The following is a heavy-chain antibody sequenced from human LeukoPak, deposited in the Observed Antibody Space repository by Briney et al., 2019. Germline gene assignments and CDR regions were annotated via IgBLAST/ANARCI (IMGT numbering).Heavy chain of an antibody. CDR1: GFTFSSYA. CDR3: AKAPDYIVFSTFDP. Sequence: GGSLRLSCAASGFTFSSYAMSWVRHAPGKGLEWVSAISGSGGSTYYADSVKGRFTISRDNSKNTLYLQMNSLRAEDTAVYYCAKAPDYIVFSTFDPWGQGTLVTVSS. J-gene: IGHJ5*02. V-gene: IGHV3-23*01. D-gene: IGHD4-11*01. CDR2: ISGSGGST.